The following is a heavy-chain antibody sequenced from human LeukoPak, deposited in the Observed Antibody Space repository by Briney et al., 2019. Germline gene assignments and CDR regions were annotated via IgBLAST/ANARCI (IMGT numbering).Heavy chain of an antibody. Sequence: PGGSLRLSCAASGFIFKSYWMSWVRQAPGKGLEWVAFIRYDGSNKYYADSVKGRFTISRDNSKNTLYLQMNSLRAEDTAVYYCAKDPNDSYYYDSSGYQPDYWGQGTLVTVSS. CDR1: GFIFKSYW. D-gene: IGHD3-22*01. CDR3: AKDPNDSYYYDSSGYQPDY. CDR2: IRYDGSNK. J-gene: IGHJ4*02. V-gene: IGHV3-30*02.